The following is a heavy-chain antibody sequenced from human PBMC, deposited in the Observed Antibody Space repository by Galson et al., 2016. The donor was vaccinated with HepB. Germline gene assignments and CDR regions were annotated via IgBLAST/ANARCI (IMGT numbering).Heavy chain of an antibody. J-gene: IGHJ4*02. D-gene: IGHD6-13*01. V-gene: IGHV3-74*01. CDR3: ARGPSGSSWGFFDS. Sequence: SLRLSCAASGFTFSSHWMHWVRQAQGKGLVWVSRITSDGSSTSYADSVKGRFTISRDNARDTLYLQMDSLRAEDTAVYYCARGPSGSSWGFFDSWGQGTLVTVSS. CDR1: GFTFSSHW. CDR2: ITSDGSST.